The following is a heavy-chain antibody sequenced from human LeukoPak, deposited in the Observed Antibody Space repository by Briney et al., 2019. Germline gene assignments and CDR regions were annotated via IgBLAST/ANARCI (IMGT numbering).Heavy chain of an antibody. D-gene: IGHD1-26*01. CDR2: IWYDGSNK. CDR1: GFTFSSYG. V-gene: IGHV3-33*01. Sequence: AGGSLRLSCAASGFTFSSYGMHWVRQAPGKGLEWVAVIWYDGSNKYYADSVKGRFTISRDNAKNTLYLQMNSLRAEDTAVYYCARSGYSGSSEFDYWGQGTLVTVSS. CDR3: ARSGYSGSSEFDY. J-gene: IGHJ4*02.